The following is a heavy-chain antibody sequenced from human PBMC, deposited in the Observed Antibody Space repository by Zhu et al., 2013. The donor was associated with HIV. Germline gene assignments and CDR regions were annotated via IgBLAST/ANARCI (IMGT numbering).Heavy chain of an antibody. J-gene: IGHJ5*02. Sequence: QVQLVQSGAEVKKPGASVKVSCKVSGYTLTELSMHWVRQAPGKGLEWMGGFDPEDGETIYAQKFQGRVTMTEDTSTDTAYMELSSLRSEDTAVYYCAIGLGDYYDSSGYYPTRFDPWGQGTLVTVSS. V-gene: IGHV1-24*01. CDR2: FDPEDGET. CDR1: GYTLTELS. D-gene: IGHD3-22*01. CDR3: AIGLGDYYDSSGYYPTRFDP.